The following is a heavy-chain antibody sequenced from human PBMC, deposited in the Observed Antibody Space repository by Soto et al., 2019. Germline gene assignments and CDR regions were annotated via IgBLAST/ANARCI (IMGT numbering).Heavy chain of an antibody. J-gene: IGHJ4*02. Sequence: QITLKESGPTLVQPTQNLTLTCTFSGFSLTTDRVGVGWIRQPPGEALEWLAVIYWDDSKTYRPSRESRLTITKDTSKNLVALTMTNMDPLDTATYYCAHAYGGRSLYWGQGTLVTVSS. D-gene: IGHD1-26*01. CDR3: AHAYGGRSLY. V-gene: IGHV2-5*02. CDR2: IYWDDSK. CDR1: GFSLTTDRVG.